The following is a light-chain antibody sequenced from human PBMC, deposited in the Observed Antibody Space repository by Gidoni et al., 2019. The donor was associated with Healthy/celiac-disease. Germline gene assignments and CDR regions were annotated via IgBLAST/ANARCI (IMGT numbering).Light chain of an antibody. CDR3: QQRSNWPT. CDR1: QSVSSY. V-gene: IGKV3-11*01. J-gene: IGKJ3*01. Sequence: EMVLTQSPATLSLSPGERATLSCRASQSVSSYLAWYQQKPGQAPRLRIYDASNRATGIPARFRGSGSGTDFTLTISSLEPEDFAVYYCQQRSNWPTFGPGTKVDIK. CDR2: DAS.